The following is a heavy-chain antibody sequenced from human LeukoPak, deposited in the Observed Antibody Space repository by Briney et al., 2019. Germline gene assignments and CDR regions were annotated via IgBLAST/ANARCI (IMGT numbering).Heavy chain of an antibody. Sequence: GGSLRLSCAASGFTFGDYYMSWIRQAPGKGLEWVSYISSSGSTIYYADSVKGRFTISRDNAKNSLYLQMNSLRAEDTAVYYCARNYGSGSWVFDYWGQGTLVTVSS. D-gene: IGHD3-10*01. J-gene: IGHJ4*02. CDR3: ARNYGSGSWVFDY. V-gene: IGHV3-11*01. CDR2: ISSSGSTI. CDR1: GFTFGDYY.